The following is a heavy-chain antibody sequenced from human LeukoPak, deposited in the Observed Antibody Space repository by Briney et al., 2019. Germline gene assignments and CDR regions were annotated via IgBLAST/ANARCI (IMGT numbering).Heavy chain of an antibody. V-gene: IGHV4-61*02. CDR3: ARGPLWYYFDY. Sequence: PSETLSLTCTVSGGSISSGSYYWSWIRQPAGKGLEWIGRIYTSGSTNYNPSLKSRVTISVGTSKNQFSLKLSSVTAADTAVYYCARGPLWYYFDYWGQGTLVTVSS. CDR2: IYTSGST. CDR1: GGSISSGSYY. J-gene: IGHJ4*02. D-gene: IGHD2-8*02.